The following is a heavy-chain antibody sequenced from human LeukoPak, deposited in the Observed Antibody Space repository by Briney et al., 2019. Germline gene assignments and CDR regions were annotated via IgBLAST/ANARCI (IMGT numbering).Heavy chain of an antibody. D-gene: IGHD3-22*01. J-gene: IGHJ4*02. Sequence: PGGSLRLSCAVSGFTFSSYWMSWVRQAPGNGPEWVANIKEDESEKNYVDSVKGRFTISRDSAKNSLYLQMNSLRAEDTAVYYCARVGMIVDGFDYWGQGTLVTVSS. CDR2: IKEDESEK. CDR1: GFTFSSYW. CDR3: ARVGMIVDGFDY. V-gene: IGHV3-7*01.